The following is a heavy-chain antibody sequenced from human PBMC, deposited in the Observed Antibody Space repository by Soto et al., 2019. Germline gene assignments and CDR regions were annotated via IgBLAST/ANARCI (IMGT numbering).Heavy chain of an antibody. CDR1: GFTFSGSA. V-gene: IGHV3-73*01. CDR2: IRSKANSYAT. CDR3: AKAISGYNAPLDH. D-gene: IGHD1-20*01. J-gene: IGHJ4*02. Sequence: GGSLRLSCAASGFTFSGSAMHWVRQASGKGLEWVGRIRSKANSYATAYAASVKGRFTISRDDSKNTAYLQMNSLKTEDTAVYYCAKAISGYNAPLDHWGQGTRVTVSS.